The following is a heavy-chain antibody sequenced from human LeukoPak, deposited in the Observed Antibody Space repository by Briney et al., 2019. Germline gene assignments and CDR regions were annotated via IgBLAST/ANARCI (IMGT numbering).Heavy chain of an antibody. D-gene: IGHD3-10*01. Sequence: ASVKVSCKASGYTFTSYDINWVRQATGQGLEWMGWMNPNSGNTGYAQKLQGRVTMTRNTSISTAYMELSSLRSEDTAVYYCAVMVRGVHQAFDYWGQGTLVTVSS. CDR3: AVMVRGVHQAFDY. V-gene: IGHV1-8*01. CDR2: MNPNSGNT. CDR1: GYTFTSYD. J-gene: IGHJ4*02.